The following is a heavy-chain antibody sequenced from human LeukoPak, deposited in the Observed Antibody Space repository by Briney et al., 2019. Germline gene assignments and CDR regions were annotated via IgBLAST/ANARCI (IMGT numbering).Heavy chain of an antibody. V-gene: IGHV3-74*01. Sequence: GSLRLSCAASGFTFSSHWMHWVRQAPGKGLVWVSRINSDGSSISYADSVKGRFTISRDNAKNSLYLQMNSLRVEDTAVYYCARDKGDYHTSGSLFIFGGQGTLVTVSS. CDR1: GFTFSSHW. D-gene: IGHD3-22*01. CDR3: ARDKGDYHTSGSLFIF. J-gene: IGHJ4*02. CDR2: INSDGSSI.